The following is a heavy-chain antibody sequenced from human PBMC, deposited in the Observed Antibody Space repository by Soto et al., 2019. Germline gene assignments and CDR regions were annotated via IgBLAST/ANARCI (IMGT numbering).Heavy chain of an antibody. CDR1: GFSFSSNY. J-gene: IGHJ4*02. CDR3: AGSTNWSLYYLDY. D-gene: IGHD6-13*01. CDR2: IYSGGNT. Sequence: GSLILSCAASGFSFSSNYMSWVRQAPGKGLEWVSVIYSGGNTYYADSVKGRFTISRDNSQNTLYLQMNYPRAGDTAVYYCAGSTNWSLYYLDYWGQGTLVTVSS. V-gene: IGHV3-53*01.